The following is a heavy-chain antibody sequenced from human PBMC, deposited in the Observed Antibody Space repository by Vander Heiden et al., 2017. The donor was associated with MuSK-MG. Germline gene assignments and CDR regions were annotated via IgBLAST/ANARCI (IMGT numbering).Heavy chain of an antibody. J-gene: IGHJ4*02. CDR2: IYYSGST. CDR1: GGSISSGDYY. V-gene: IGHV4-30-4*01. D-gene: IGHD2-15*01. Sequence: QVQLQESGPGLVKPSQTLSLTCTVSGGSISSGDYYWSWIRQPPGKGLEWIGYIYYSGSTYYNPALKSRVTISVDTSKNQFSLKLSSVTAADTAVYYCARDNGIVAKIFDYWGQGTLVTVSS. CDR3: ARDNGIVAKIFDY.